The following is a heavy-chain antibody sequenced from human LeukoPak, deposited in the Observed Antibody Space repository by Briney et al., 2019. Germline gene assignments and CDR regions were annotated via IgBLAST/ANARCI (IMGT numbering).Heavy chain of an antibody. J-gene: IGHJ4*02. D-gene: IGHD4-23*01. CDR3: AKVSTDELPPFDY. V-gene: IGHV3-30-3*01. CDR2: ISYDGSNK. Sequence: GGSLRLSCAASGFTFSSYAMHWVRQAPGKGLEWVAVISYDGSNKYYADSVKGRFTISRDNSKNTLYLQMNSLRAEDTAVYYCAKVSTDELPPFDYWGQGTLVTVSS. CDR1: GFTFSSYA.